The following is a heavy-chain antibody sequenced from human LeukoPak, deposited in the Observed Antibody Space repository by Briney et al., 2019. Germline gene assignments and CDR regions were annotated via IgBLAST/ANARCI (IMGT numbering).Heavy chain of an antibody. CDR3: VRHGDTDSCLAN. CDR2: ICSTSRCI. Sequence: GGSLRLSCAASGLTFSSHWMRWVRQAPGKGLEWVSSICSTSRCIFYADSVKGRFTISRDNAKSSLYLQMNDLRAEDTAVYYCVRHGDTDSCLANWGQGTLVTVSS. CDR1: GLTFSSHW. D-gene: IGHD2-2*01. J-gene: IGHJ4*02. V-gene: IGHV3-21*01.